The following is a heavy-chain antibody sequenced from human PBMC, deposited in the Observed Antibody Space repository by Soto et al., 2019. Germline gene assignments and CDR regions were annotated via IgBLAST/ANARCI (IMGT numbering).Heavy chain of an antibody. J-gene: IGHJ6*02. CDR3: ARDWVDSSGYYQYYYGMDV. CDR1: GDSVSSNSAA. V-gene: IGHV6-1*01. D-gene: IGHD3-22*01. CDR2: TYYRSKWYN. Sequence: SQTLSLTCAISGDSVSSNSAALNWIRQSPSRGLEWLGRTYYRSKWYNDYAVSVKSRITINPDTSKNQFSLQLNSVTPEDTAVYYCARDWVDSSGYYQYYYGMDVWGQGTTVTVSS.